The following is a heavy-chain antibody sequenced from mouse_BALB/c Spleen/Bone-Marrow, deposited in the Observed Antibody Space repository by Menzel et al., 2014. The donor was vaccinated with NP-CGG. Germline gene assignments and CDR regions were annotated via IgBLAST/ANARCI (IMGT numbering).Heavy chain of an antibody. CDR3: ARSNSISTATDY. CDR1: GYTFTNYD. CDR2: IFPGNGST. D-gene: IGHD1-2*01. J-gene: IGHJ2*01. V-gene: IGHV1-85*01. Sequence: QAQLQQSGAELVKPGASVKLSCKASGYTFTNYDINWVRQRPEQGLEWIGWIFPGNGSTNYNEKFKGKATLTTDKSSSTAYMQLSRLTSEDSAVYFCARSNSISTATDYWGQGTTLTVSS.